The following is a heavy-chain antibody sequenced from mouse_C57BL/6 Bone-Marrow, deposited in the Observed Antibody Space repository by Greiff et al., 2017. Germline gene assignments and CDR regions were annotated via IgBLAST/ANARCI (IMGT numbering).Heavy chain of an antibody. CDR1: GFNIKDDY. J-gene: IGHJ4*01. CDR2: IDPENGDT. V-gene: IGHV14-4*01. Sequence: EVQLQQSGAELVRPGASVKLSCTASGFNIKDDYMHWVKQRPEQGLEWIGWIDPENGDTEYASQFQGKATITADTSSNTAYLQLSSLTSEDTAVYYCTTGYVRNYAMDYWGQGTSVTVSS. CDR3: TTGYVRNYAMDY. D-gene: IGHD3-1*01.